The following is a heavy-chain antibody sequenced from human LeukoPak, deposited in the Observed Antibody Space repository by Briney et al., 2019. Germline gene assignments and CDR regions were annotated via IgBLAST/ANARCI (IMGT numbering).Heavy chain of an antibody. CDR1: GFTFSSYA. Sequence: HPGGSLRLSCAASGFTFSSYAMSWVRQAPGKGLEWVSGISGSGGTTYYADSVDGRFTISRDNSKNTLYLQMNSLRGDDTAVYYCVKEVTGYGYFDYWGRGTLVTVSS. CDR2: ISGSGGTT. D-gene: IGHD2-2*03. CDR3: VKEVTGYGYFDY. V-gene: IGHV3-23*01. J-gene: IGHJ4*02.